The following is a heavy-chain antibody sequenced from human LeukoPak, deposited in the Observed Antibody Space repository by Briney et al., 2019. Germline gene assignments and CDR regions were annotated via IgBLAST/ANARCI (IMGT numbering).Heavy chain of an antibody. CDR1: GYTFTSYY. D-gene: IGHD4-17*01. CDR3: AGVDPYLRAESTYLRRQYDPLFDY. V-gene: IGHV1-46*01. J-gene: IGHJ4*02. Sequence: GASVKVSCKASGYTFTSYYMHWVRQAPGQGLEWMGIVNPSGGSTSYAQKFQGRVTVTRDTSTSTVYMELSSLRAEDTAVYYCAGVDPYLRAESTYLRRQYDPLFDYWGQGTLVTVSS. CDR2: VNPSGGST.